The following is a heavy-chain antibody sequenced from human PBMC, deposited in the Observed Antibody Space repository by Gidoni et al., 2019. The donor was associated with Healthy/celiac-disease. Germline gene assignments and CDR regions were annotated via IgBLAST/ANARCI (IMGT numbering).Heavy chain of an antibody. CDR3: AKALYYYDSSGYYNYYNYGMDV. V-gene: IGHV3-23*01. Sequence: EVQLLESGGGLVPPGGSLRLSCAASGFPFSSYAMIWLRQAPGKGLEWVSAISGSGGSTYYADSVKGRFTISRDNSKNTLDLQMNSLRAEDTAVYYCAKALYYYDSSGYYNYYNYGMDVWGQGTTVTVSS. J-gene: IGHJ6*02. D-gene: IGHD3-22*01. CDR1: GFPFSSYA. CDR2: ISGSGGST.